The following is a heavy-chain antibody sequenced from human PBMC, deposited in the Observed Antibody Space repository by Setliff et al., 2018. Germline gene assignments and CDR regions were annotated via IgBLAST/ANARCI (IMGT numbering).Heavy chain of an antibody. Sequence: GESLKISCKGSGYRFSSHWIGWVRQMPGKGLEWMGIIYPGDSDTRYSPSFQGQVTISADKSISTAYLQWSSLKASDTAMYYCARHDSSGYHYYYGMDVWGQGTTVTVSS. CDR2: IYPGDSDT. CDR3: ARHDSSGYHYYYGMDV. D-gene: IGHD3-22*01. J-gene: IGHJ6*02. V-gene: IGHV5-51*01. CDR1: GYRFSSHW.